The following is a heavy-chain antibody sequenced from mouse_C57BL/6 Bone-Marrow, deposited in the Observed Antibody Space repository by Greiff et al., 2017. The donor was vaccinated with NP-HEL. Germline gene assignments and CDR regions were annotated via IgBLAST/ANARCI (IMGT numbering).Heavy chain of an antibody. V-gene: IGHV1-5*01. J-gene: IGHJ2*01. CDR1: GYTFTSYW. CDR2: IYPGNSDT. Sequence: VQLQQSGTVLARPGASVKMSCKTSGYTFTSYWMHWVKQRPGQGLEWIGAIYPGNSDTSYNQKFKGKAKLTAVTSASTAYMELSSLTNEDSAVYYCTRHYYGRYFDYWGQGTTLTVSS. CDR3: TRHYYGRYFDY. D-gene: IGHD1-1*01.